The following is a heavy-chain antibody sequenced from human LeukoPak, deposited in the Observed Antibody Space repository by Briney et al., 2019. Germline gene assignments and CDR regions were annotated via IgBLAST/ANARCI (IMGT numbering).Heavy chain of an antibody. J-gene: IGHJ4*02. D-gene: IGHD1-26*01. Sequence: PSETPSPTCTVLGGSVSTSYWSSIRQPAGNGLEWIGRIYTSGSTNYNASLKSRVSMSVDTSKNQFSLKLSSVTAADTAVFYCARENSGSYREFDYWGQGTLVTVSS. CDR1: GGSVSTSY. CDR2: IYTSGST. CDR3: ARENSGSYREFDY. V-gene: IGHV4-4*07.